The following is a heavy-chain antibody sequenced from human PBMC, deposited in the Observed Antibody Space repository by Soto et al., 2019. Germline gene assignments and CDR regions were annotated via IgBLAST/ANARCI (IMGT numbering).Heavy chain of an antibody. CDR3: ARDRNVGLRPGYYYGMDV. Sequence: QVQLVQSGAEVNKPGSSVKVSCKASGGTFSSYAISWVRQAPGQGLEWMGGIIPIFGTANYAQKFQGRVTITADESTSTDYMGLSSLRSEDTSVYYCARDRNVGLRPGYYYGMDVWGQGTTVTVSS. D-gene: IGHD5-12*01. CDR1: GGTFSSYA. V-gene: IGHV1-69*01. J-gene: IGHJ6*02. CDR2: IIPIFGTA.